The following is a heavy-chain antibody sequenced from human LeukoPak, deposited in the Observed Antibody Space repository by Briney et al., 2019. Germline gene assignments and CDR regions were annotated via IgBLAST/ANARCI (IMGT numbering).Heavy chain of an antibody. Sequence: SVKVSCKASGGTFSSYAISWVRQAPGQGLEWMGGIIPIFGTANYAQKFQGRVTITTDESTSTAYMELSSLRSEDTAVYYCARATNYYDSSGLPFWFDPWGQGTLVTVSS. CDR3: ARATNYYDSSGLPFWFDP. D-gene: IGHD3-22*01. J-gene: IGHJ5*02. CDR2: IIPIFGTA. CDR1: GGTFSSYA. V-gene: IGHV1-69*05.